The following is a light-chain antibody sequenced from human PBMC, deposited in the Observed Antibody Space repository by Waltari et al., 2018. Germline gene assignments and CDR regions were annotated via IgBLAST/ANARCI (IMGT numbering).Light chain of an antibody. CDR3: QQYNTYVYS. Sequence: DIQMTQSPSTLSASVGDRVTITCRASQSITSWLAWYQQKPGKAPKLLIYQASTLESGVPPRFSGSGYGTEFTLTISNLQSDDFATYYCQQYNTYVYSFGQGTKLEIK. CDR1: QSITSW. CDR2: QAS. V-gene: IGKV1-5*03. J-gene: IGKJ2*03.